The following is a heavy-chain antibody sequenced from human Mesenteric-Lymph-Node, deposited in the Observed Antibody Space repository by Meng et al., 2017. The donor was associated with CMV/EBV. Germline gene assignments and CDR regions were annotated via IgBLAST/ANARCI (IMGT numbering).Heavy chain of an antibody. D-gene: IGHD6-19*01. Sequence: GESLKISCATSGFTVTSTYMTWVRQAPGKGLEWVSSIYSAGSTFYADSVKGRFTISRDTAKNTVYLQMSSLRVEDTAVYYCARNSSGWSYYYYYGMDVWGQGTTVTVSS. CDR1: GFTVTSTY. V-gene: IGHV3-66*02. CDR3: ARNSSGWSYYYYYGMDV. J-gene: IGHJ6*02. CDR2: IYSAGST.